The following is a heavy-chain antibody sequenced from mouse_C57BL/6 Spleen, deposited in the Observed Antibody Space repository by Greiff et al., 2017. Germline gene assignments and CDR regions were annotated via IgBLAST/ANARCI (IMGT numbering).Heavy chain of an antibody. V-gene: IGHV1-47*01. J-gene: IGHJ4*01. D-gene: IGHD1-1*01. CDR3: AIHYCGRGDAMDY. CDR1: GYTFTTYP. CDR2: FHPYNDDT. Sequence: VQLQQSGAELVKPGASVKMSCKASGYTFTTYPIEWMKQNHGKSLEWIGNFHPYNDDTKYNEKFKGKATLTVEKSSSTVYLELSRLTSDDSAVYYCAIHYCGRGDAMDYWGQGTSVTVSS.